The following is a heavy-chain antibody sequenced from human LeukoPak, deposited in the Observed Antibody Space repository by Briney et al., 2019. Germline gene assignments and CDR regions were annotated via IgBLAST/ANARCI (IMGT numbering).Heavy chain of an antibody. CDR3: ARDPRWLTPDCTSTSCYENYFDP. CDR1: GYSISRGYQ. V-gene: IGHV4-38-2*02. CDR2: IYHSGSA. D-gene: IGHD2-2*01. J-gene: IGHJ5*02. Sequence: PSETLSLTCAVSGYSISRGYQWPWIRQSPRKGLEWIGSIYHSGSAHYNPSLKSRVTISVESSKHQFSLKMYSVTAADTAVYYCARDPRWLTPDCTSTSCYENYFDPWGQGTLVTVPS.